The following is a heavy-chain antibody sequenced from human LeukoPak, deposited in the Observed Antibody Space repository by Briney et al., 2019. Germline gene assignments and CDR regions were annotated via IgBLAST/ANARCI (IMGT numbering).Heavy chain of an antibody. Sequence: GGSLRLSCAASRFTFSSYTMNWVRQAPGKGLEWVSSISSSSSYIYYADSVKGRFTISRDNAKNSLHLQMNGLRAEDTAVYYCARDPLGYSYGWGYYFDYWGQGTLVTVSS. CDR1: RFTFSSYT. CDR2: ISSSSSYI. D-gene: IGHD5-18*01. CDR3: ARDPLGYSYGWGYYFDY. V-gene: IGHV3-21*01. J-gene: IGHJ4*02.